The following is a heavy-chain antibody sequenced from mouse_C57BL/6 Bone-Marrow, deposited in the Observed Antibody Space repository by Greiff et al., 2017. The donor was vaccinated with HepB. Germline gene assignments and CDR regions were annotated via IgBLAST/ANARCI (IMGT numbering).Heavy chain of an antibody. CDR1: GFTFSSYG. J-gene: IGHJ1*03. Sequence: EVQLVESGGDLVKPGGSLKLSCAASGFTFSSYGMSWVRQTPDKRLEWVATISSGGSYTYYPDSVKGRFTISRDNAKNTLYLQLSSLKSEDTAMYYCARRKITPSYWYFDVWGTGTTVTVAS. CDR2: ISSGGSYT. CDR3: ARRKITPSYWYFDV. V-gene: IGHV5-6*01. D-gene: IGHD2-4*01.